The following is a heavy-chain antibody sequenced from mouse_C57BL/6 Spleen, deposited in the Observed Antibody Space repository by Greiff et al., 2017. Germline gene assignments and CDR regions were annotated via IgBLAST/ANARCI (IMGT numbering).Heavy chain of an antibody. V-gene: IGHV1-64*01. Sequence: QVQLQQPGAELVKPGASVQLSCKASGYTFTSYWMHWVKQRPGQVLEWIGMIHPNSGSTNYNEKFKSKAILTVDKSSSTAYMQLSSLTSEVSAVYYCARKGGYFIFDCWGQGTTLTGSS. D-gene: IGHD2-3*01. J-gene: IGHJ2*01. CDR1: GYTFTSYW. CDR2: IHPNSGST. CDR3: ARKGGYFIFDC.